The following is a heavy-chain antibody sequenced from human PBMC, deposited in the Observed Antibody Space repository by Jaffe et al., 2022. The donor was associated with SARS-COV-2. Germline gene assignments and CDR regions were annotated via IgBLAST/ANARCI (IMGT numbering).Heavy chain of an antibody. CDR2: IQQDGGQK. V-gene: IGHV3-7*03. J-gene: IGHJ4*02. CDR3: ARHRGSGTYYSLFDY. Sequence: EEQLVESGGGLVQPGGSLRLSCAASGFIFSNYWMSWVRQAPGKGLEWVAYIQQDGGQKYYMDSVKGRFTISRDNAKNSLYLQMNSLRAEDTAVYYCARHRGSGTYYSLFDYWGQGTLVTVSS. CDR1: GFIFSNYW. D-gene: IGHD3-10*01.